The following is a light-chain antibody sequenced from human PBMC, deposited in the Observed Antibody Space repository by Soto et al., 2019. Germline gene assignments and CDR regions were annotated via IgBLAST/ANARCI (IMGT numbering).Light chain of an antibody. CDR3: QQYDSYPIT. CDR2: KAS. V-gene: IGKV1-5*03. J-gene: IGKJ5*01. Sequence: DLQMTQSPSTLSAFVGDRVTITCRASQSISSWLAWYQQKPGKAPKLLICKASSLESGVPSRFSGSGSGTEFTLTISSLQPDDSATYYCQQYDSYPITFGQGTRLEIK. CDR1: QSISSW.